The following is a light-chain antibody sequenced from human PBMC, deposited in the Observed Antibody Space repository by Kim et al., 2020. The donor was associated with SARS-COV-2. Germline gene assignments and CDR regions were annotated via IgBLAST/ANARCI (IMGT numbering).Light chain of an antibody. J-gene: IGKJ2*01. Sequence: PGESATLFCRASQSIGSSLAWYQHKPGKAPRLLIYDAFNRATGISAKFSGSGSGTDFTLTICSLEPEDFAVYYCQLRSNWYTFGQGTKQEI. CDR3: QLRSNWYT. V-gene: IGKV3-11*01. CDR1: QSIGSS. CDR2: DAF.